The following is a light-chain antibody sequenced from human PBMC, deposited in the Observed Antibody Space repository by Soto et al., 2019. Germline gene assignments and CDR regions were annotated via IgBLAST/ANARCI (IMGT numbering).Light chain of an antibody. Sequence: EIVLTQSPATLSLSPGARAPLSCRASQSVSSYLAWYPQKPGQAPRLLIYDASNRATGIPARFSGSGSGTEFTLTISSLQSEDFAVYYCQQCNNWPRTFGQGTKVDIK. CDR1: QSVSSY. CDR2: DAS. CDR3: QQCNNWPRT. V-gene: IGKV3-11*01. J-gene: IGKJ1*01.